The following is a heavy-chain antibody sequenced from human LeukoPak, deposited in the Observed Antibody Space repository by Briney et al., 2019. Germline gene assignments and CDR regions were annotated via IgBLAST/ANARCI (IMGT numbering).Heavy chain of an antibody. D-gene: IGHD2-2*01. CDR2: XNPNSGFT. CDR3: ARLADCSSSSCRSFDY. J-gene: IGHJ4*02. Sequence: ASVKVSCKASGYPFTGXXXXXXRQAPGQGLXWXXXXNPNSGFTNYTQKFQGWVTXTRDTSISTAYMELRRLRSDDTAVYYCARLADCSSSSCRSFDYWGQGTLVTVSS. CDR1: GYPFTGXX. V-gene: IGHV1-2*04.